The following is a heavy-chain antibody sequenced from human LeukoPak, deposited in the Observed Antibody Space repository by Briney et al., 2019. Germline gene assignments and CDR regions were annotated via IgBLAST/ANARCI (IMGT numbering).Heavy chain of an antibody. J-gene: IGHJ6*03. CDR1: GYTFTSYA. V-gene: IGHV7-4-1*02. D-gene: IGHD3-3*01. CDR3: ARGGYDFWSGYYYYYYYYMDV. Sequence: ASVKVSCKASGYTFTSYAMNWVRQAPGQGLEWMGWINTNTGNPTYAQGFTGRFVFSLDTSVSTAYLQISSLKAEDTAVYYCARGGYDFWSGYYYYYYYYMDVWGKGTTVTVSS. CDR2: INTNTGNP.